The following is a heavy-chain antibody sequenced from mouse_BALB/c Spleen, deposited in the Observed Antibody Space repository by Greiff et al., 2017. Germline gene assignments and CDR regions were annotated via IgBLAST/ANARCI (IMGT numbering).Heavy chain of an antibody. CDR2: IWSGGST. CDR3: ARNDYEYYFDY. Sequence: VKVVESGPGLVQPSQSLSITCTVSGFSLTSYGVHWVRQSPGKGLEWLGVIWSGGSTDYNAAFISRLSISKDNSKSQVFFKMNSLQANDTAIYYCARNDYEYYFDYWGQGTTLTVSS. J-gene: IGHJ2*01. D-gene: IGHD2-13*01. CDR1: GFSLTSYG. V-gene: IGHV2-2*02.